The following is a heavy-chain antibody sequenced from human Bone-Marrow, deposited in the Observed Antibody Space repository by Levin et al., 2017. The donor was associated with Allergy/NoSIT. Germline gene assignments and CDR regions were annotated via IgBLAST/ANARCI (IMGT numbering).Heavy chain of an antibody. V-gene: IGHV1-69*13. CDR2: IIPIFGTA. Sequence: ASVKVSCKASGGTFSSYAISWVRQAPGQGLEWMGGIIPIFGTANYAQKFQGRVTITADESTSTAYMELSSLRSEDTAVYYCARDHSPMDTYYDSSGYYPYWGQGTLVTVSS. CDR3: ARDHSPMDTYYDSSGYYPY. CDR1: GGTFSSYA. D-gene: IGHD3-22*01. J-gene: IGHJ4*02.